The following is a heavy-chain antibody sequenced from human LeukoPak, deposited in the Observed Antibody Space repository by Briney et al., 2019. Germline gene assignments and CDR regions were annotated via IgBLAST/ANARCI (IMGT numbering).Heavy chain of an antibody. CDR2: ISAYNGNT. V-gene: IGHV1-18*01. CDR3: ARDRGAIVATIFDY. CDR1: GYTFTSYG. Sequence: ASVKVSCKASGYTFTSYGISWVRQAPGQGLEWMGWISAYNGNTNYAQKLQGRVTMTTDTSTSTAYMELRSLRSDDTAVYYCARDRGAIVATIFDYWGQGTLVTVSS. D-gene: IGHD5-12*01. J-gene: IGHJ4*02.